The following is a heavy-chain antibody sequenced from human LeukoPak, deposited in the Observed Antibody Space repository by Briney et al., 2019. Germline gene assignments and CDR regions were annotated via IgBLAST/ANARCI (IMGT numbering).Heavy chain of an antibody. V-gene: IGHV3-23*01. Sequence: GGSLRLSCAASGFTFSSYAMSWVRQAPGKGLEWVSAISGSGGSTYYADSVKGRFTISRDNSKNTLYLQMNSLGAEDTAVYYCASDFLNSGSYGSDYWGQGTLVTVSS. CDR3: ASDFLNSGSYGSDY. CDR1: GFTFSSYA. CDR2: ISGSGGST. D-gene: IGHD1-26*01. J-gene: IGHJ4*02.